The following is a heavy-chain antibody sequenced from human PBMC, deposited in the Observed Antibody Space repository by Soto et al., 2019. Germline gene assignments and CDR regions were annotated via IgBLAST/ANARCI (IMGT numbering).Heavy chain of an antibody. CDR2: IYPGDSDT. Sequence: GESLKISCKGSGYSFTSYWIGWVRQMPGKGLEWMGIIYPGDSDTRYSPSFQGQVTISADKSISTAYLQWSSLKASDTALFYCARHLTTVTAGYYYYVMDVWGQGTTVTGSS. CDR1: GYSFTSYW. V-gene: IGHV5-51*01. CDR3: ARHLTTVTAGYYYYVMDV. J-gene: IGHJ6*02. D-gene: IGHD4-4*01.